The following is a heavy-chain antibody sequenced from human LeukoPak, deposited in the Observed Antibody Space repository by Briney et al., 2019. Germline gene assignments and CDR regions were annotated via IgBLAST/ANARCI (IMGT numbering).Heavy chain of an antibody. CDR1: GFTFDDYA. CDR3: AKGVNYDFWSVNYYYYGMDV. J-gene: IGHJ6*02. V-gene: IGHV3-9*01. CDR2: ISWSSGSI. D-gene: IGHD3-3*01. Sequence: GGSLRLSCAASGFTFDDYAMHWVRQAPGKVLEWVLGISWSSGSIGYADSVKGRFTISRDNAKSSLYLQMNSLRAEDTALYYCAKGVNYDFWSVNYYYYGMDVWGQGTTVTVSS.